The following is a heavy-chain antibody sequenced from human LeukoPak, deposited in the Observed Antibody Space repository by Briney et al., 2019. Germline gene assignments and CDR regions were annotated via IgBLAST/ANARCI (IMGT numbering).Heavy chain of an antibody. Sequence: GALRLSCAVSGITLSNYGMSWVRQAPGKGLEWVAGISGSGGRTNYADSVKGRFTVSRDNPKNTPYLQMNSLRAEDTAVYFCAKRGVAIRVILVGFHKEANYFDSWGQGALVTVSS. CDR2: ISGSGGRT. D-gene: IGHD3-22*01. V-gene: IGHV3-23*01. CDR3: AKRGVAIRVILVGFHKEANYFDS. CDR1: GITLSNYG. J-gene: IGHJ4*02.